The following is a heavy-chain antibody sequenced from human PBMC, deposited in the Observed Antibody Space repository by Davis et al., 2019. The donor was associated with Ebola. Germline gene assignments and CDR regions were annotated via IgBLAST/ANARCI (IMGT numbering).Heavy chain of an antibody. J-gene: IGHJ6*02. CDR2: ISGSGGST. Sequence: GESLKTSCAASGFTFSSYAMSWVRQAPGKGLEWVSAISGSGGSTYYADSVKGRFTISRDNSKNTLYLQMNSLRAEDTAVYYCAKGGYYYGSGSYYYYGMDVWGQGTTVTVSS. D-gene: IGHD3-10*01. V-gene: IGHV3-23*01. CDR3: AKGGYYYGSGSYYYYGMDV. CDR1: GFTFSSYA.